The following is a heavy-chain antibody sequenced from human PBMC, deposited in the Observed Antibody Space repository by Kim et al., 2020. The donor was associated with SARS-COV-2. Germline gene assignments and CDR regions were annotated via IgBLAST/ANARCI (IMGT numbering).Heavy chain of an antibody. CDR3: AKAKHGDYDYYFDY. V-gene: IGHV3-23*01. D-gene: IGHD4-17*01. CDR1: GFTFSSYA. J-gene: IGHJ4*02. CDR2: ISGSGGST. Sequence: GGSLRLSCAASGFTFSSYAMSWVRQAPGKGLEWVSAISGSGGSTYYADSVKGRFTISRDNSKNMLYLQLNSLRAEDTAVYYCAKAKHGDYDYYFDYWGQGTLVTVSS.